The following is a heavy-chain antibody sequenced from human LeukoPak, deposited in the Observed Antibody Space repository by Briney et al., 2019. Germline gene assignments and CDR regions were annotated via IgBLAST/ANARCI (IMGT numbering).Heavy chain of an antibody. J-gene: IGHJ4*02. Sequence: GGSLRLSCAASGLTFSDYYMSWIRQAPGKGLEWVSYISSSGTTIYYADSVKGRFTISRDNAKNSLYLQMNSLRAEDTAVYYCARGPGRGYSYGAYFDYWGQGTLVTVSS. CDR1: GLTFSDYY. D-gene: IGHD5-18*01. V-gene: IGHV3-11*01. CDR3: ARGPGRGYSYGAYFDY. CDR2: ISSSGTTI.